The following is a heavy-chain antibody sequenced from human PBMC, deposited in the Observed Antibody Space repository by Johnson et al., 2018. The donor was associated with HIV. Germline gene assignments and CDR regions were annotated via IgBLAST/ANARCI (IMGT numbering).Heavy chain of an antibody. CDR3: AVVTRGVIRVGNFDI. Sequence: QVQLVESGGGVVQPGRSRRLSCAASGFIFSSYGMHWVRQAPGKGLEWVAFIRYDGSNKYYAESVQGRFNISRDNSKNTLYLQMDRLRIEDTAVYYCAVVTRGVIRVGNFDIWGQGTMVTVSS. CDR1: GFIFSSYG. J-gene: IGHJ3*02. V-gene: IGHV3-30*02. D-gene: IGHD1-1*01. CDR2: IRYDGSNK.